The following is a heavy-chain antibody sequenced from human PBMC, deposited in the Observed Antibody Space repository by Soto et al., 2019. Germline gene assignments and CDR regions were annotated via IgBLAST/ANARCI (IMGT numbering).Heavy chain of an antibody. CDR2: IYYSGST. CDR3: ARHGGYYYDSSGPQADY. D-gene: IGHD3-22*01. V-gene: IGHV4-39*01. Sequence: QLQLQESGPGLVKPSETLSLTCTVSGGSISSSSYYWGWIRQPPGKGLEWIGSIYYSGSTYYNPSLKSRVTISVDTSKNQFSLKLSSVTAADTAVYYCARHGGYYYDSSGPQADYWGQGTLVTVSS. J-gene: IGHJ4*02. CDR1: GGSISSSSYY.